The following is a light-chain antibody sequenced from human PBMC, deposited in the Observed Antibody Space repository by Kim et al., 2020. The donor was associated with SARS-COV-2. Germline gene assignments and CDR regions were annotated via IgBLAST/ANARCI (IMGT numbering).Light chain of an antibody. J-gene: IGLJ3*02. Sequence: GQSITISCTGTSSDVGGYKYVSWYQQHPGKAPILMIYDVSNRPSGVSNRFSGSKSGNTASLTISGLQAEDEADYYCSSYTSSSTRVFGGGTQLTVL. CDR2: DVS. CDR1: SSDVGGYKY. V-gene: IGLV2-14*03. CDR3: SSYTSSSTRV.